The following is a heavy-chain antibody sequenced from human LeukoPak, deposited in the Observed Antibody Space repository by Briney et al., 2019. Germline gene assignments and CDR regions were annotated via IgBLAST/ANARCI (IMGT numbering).Heavy chain of an antibody. Sequence: ASVKVSCKASGGTFSSYAISWVRQAPGQGLEWMGGIIPIFGTANYAQKFQGRVTITADESTSTAYMELSSLRAEDTALYYCVGDPPNSGYAFQVWGHGTVVTVSS. CDR1: GGTFSSYA. V-gene: IGHV1-69*01. J-gene: IGHJ3*01. CDR2: IIPIFGTA. CDR3: VGDPPNSGYAFQV. D-gene: IGHD3-22*01.